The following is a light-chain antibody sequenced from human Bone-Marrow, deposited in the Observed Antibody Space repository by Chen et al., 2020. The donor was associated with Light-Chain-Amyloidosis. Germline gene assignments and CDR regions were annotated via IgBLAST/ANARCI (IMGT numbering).Light chain of an antibody. Sequence: QSVLTQPPSVSGAPGQRGTISCTGSSSNIGAGYDLHWYQQLPGTAPKLLIYGNSNRPSGVPDRFSGSKSGTSASLAITGLQAEDEADYYCQSYDSSLSGYVFGTGTKVTVL. CDR1: SSNIGAGYD. CDR2: GNS. V-gene: IGLV1-40*01. CDR3: QSYDSSLSGYV. J-gene: IGLJ1*01.